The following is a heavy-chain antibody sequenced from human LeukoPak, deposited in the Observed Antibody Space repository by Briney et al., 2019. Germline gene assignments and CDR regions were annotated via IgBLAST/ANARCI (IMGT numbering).Heavy chain of an antibody. CDR1: GFTFSSYA. Sequence: GGSLRLSCAASGFTFSSYAMSWVRQAPGKGLEWVSVISSGGGTTYYAASVKGRFTISRDNSGNTLHLQMSSLRAEDTAVYYCAKEVYVSGNSYLDYWGQGTLVTVSS. D-gene: IGHD3-10*01. V-gene: IGHV3-23*01. J-gene: IGHJ4*02. CDR2: ISSGGGTT. CDR3: AKEVYVSGNSYLDY.